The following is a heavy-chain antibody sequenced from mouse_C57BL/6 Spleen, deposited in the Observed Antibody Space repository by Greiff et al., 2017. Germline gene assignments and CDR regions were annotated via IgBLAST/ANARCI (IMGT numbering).Heavy chain of an antibody. CDR1: GFTFSNYW. J-gene: IGHJ4*01. D-gene: IGHD4-1*01. CDR3: TVHNWDYAMDY. V-gene: IGHV6-3*01. CDR2: IRLKSDNYAT. Sequence: EVKLVESGGGLVQPGGSMKLSCVASGFTFSNYWMNWVRQSPEKGLEWVAQIRLKSDNYATHYAESVKGRFTISRDDSKSSVYLQMNNLRAEDTGIYYCTVHNWDYAMDYWGQGTSVTVSS.